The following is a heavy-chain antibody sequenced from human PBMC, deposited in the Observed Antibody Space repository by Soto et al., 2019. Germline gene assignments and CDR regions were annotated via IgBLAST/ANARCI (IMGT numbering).Heavy chain of an antibody. J-gene: IGHJ4*02. CDR1: GGTFSSYA. Sequence: SVKVSCKASGGTFSSYAISWVRQAPGQGLEWMGGIIPIFGTANYAQKFQGRVTITADESTSTAYMELSSLRSEDTAVYYCAAGPLTYYDFWSGFGYWGQGTLVTVSS. V-gene: IGHV1-69*13. CDR3: AAGPLTYYDFWSGFGY. D-gene: IGHD3-3*01. CDR2: IIPIFGTA.